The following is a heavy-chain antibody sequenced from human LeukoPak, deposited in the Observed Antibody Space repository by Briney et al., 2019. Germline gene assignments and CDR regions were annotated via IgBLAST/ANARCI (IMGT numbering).Heavy chain of an antibody. V-gene: IGHV3-23*01. D-gene: IGHD2-15*01. CDR1: GFTFSSYA. CDR3: AKTWSVVVAATPFDP. Sequence: GGSLRLSCAASGFTFSSYAMSWVRQAPGKGLEWVSAISGSGGSTYYADSVKGRFTISRDNSKNTLYLQMNSLRAEDTAVYYCAKTWSVVVAATPFDPWAREPWSPSPQ. CDR2: ISGSGGST. J-gene: IGHJ5*02.